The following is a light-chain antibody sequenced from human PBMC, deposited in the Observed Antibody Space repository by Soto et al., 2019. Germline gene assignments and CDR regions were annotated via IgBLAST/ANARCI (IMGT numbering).Light chain of an antibody. CDR3: QQYNSYSKT. Sequence: DIQMTQSPSTLSASVGDRVTITCRASQSISYWLAWYQQKPGNAPKLLIYAASSLESGVPSRFSGSGSGTEFTLTISSLQPDDSARYYCQQYNSYSKTFGQATKV. CDR1: QSISYW. J-gene: IGKJ1*01. CDR2: AAS. V-gene: IGKV1-5*01.